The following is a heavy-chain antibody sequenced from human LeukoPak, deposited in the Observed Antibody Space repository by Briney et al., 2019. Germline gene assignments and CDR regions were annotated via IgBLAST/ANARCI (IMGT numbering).Heavy chain of an antibody. J-gene: IGHJ4*02. D-gene: IGHD6-19*01. CDR1: GFTFINYW. V-gene: IGHV3-7*01. CDR3: ARDLNSAWSPFDY. Sequence: GGSLRLSCAASGFTFINYWMSWVRQAPGKGLEWVANIKQDGSEKYYVDSVKGRFTISRDNAKNSLYLQMNSLRAEDTAMYYCARDLNSAWSPFDYWGQGTLVTVSS. CDR2: IKQDGSEK.